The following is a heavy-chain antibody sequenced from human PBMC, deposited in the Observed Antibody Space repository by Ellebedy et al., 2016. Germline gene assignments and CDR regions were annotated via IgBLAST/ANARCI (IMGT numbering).Heavy chain of an antibody. CDR1: GAPISRFY. Sequence: SETLSLTCTISGAPISRFYWTWIRQAPGKGLEWIGYVYYGGSTNYNPSLKSRVTLSLDTSKRQLSLKLASVTAADTAMYYCARLEMATYGNIWGRGILVTVSS. J-gene: IGHJ4*01. CDR2: VYYGGST. CDR3: ARLEMATYGNI. D-gene: IGHD5-24*01. V-gene: IGHV4-59*12.